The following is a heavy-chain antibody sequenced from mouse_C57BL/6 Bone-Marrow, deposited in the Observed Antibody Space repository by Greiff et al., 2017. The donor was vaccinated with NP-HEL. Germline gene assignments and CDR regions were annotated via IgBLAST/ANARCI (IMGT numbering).Heavy chain of an antibody. D-gene: IGHD1-1*01. V-gene: IGHV1-69*01. CDR1: GYTFTSYW. Sequence: QVQLQQPGAELVMPGASVKLSCKASGYTFTSYWMHWVKQRPGQGLEWIGEIDPSDSYTNYNQKFKGKSTLTVDKSSSTAYMQLSSLTSEDSAVHYCARYYYYGSSYAGAYYAMDYWGQGTSVTVSS. J-gene: IGHJ4*01. CDR2: IDPSDSYT. CDR3: ARYYYYGSSYAGAYYAMDY.